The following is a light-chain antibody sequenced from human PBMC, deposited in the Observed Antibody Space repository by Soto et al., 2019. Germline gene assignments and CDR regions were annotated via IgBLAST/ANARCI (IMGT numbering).Light chain of an antibody. J-gene: IGLJ3*02. CDR3: QVWDRRSGHVM. CDR2: YDR. V-gene: IGLV3-21*04. Sequence: YELTQPPSLSVAPGETARITCGGNNIGSNSVPWYQRNPVQAPVVVIYYDRDRPSGVPERFSGSNSGNTATLTISRVEAGDEADYYCQVWDRRSGHVMFGGGTKLTVL. CDR1: NIGSNS.